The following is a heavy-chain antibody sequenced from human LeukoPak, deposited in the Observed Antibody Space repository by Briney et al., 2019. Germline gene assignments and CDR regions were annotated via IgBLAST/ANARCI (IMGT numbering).Heavy chain of an antibody. J-gene: IGHJ4*02. CDR1: GFTFSSYA. Sequence: GGSLRLSCAASGFTFSSYAMSWVRQAPGKGLEWVSAISGSGGSTYYADSVKGRFTISRDNSKNTLYLQMNSLRAEDTAVYYSTCYDFWSGYKGLDYWGQGTLVTVSS. D-gene: IGHD3-3*01. CDR3: TCYDFWSGYKGLDY. V-gene: IGHV3-23*01. CDR2: ISGSGGST.